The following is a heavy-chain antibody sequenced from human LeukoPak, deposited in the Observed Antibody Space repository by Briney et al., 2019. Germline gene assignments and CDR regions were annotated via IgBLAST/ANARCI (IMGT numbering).Heavy chain of an antibody. CDR3: ARLVGGYSYGYYYYYYMDV. CDR1: GGSISNSSYS. D-gene: IGHD5-18*01. V-gene: IGHV4-39*01. CDR2: IYYSGST. J-gene: IGHJ6*03. Sequence: PSETLSLTCTVSGGSISNSSYSWVWIRQPPGKKLECIGIIYYSGSTYYNPSLKSRVTISVDTSKNQFSLKLSSVTAADTAVYYCARLVGGYSYGYYYYYYMDVWGKGTTVTISS.